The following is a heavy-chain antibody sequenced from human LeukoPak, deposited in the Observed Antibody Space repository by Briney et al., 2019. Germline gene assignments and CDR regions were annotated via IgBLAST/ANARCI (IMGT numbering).Heavy chain of an antibody. CDR3: ARDVPRLYYYDSSGYPDY. J-gene: IGHJ4*02. CDR1: GYTFTGHY. V-gene: IGHV1-2*02. Sequence: ASVKVSCKASGYTFTGHYMHWVRQAPGQGLEWMGWINPNSGGTNYAQKFQGRVTMTRDTSISTAYMELSRLRSDDTAVYYCARDVPRLYYYDSSGYPDYWGQGTLVTVSS. D-gene: IGHD3-22*01. CDR2: INPNSGGT.